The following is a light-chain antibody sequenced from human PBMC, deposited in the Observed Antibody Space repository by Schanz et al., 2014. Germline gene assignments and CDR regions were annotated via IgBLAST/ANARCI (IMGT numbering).Light chain of an antibody. V-gene: IGLV2-14*03. CDR2: DVS. CDR3: SSFVVSNTYWV. J-gene: IGLJ3*02. CDR1: RSDVGGYNY. Sequence: QSALTQPASVSGSPGQSITISCTGTRSDVGGYNYVSWYQQHPGKAPRLMISDVSDRPSGVSNRFSGSKSGNTASLTISGLQAEDEADYYCSSFVVSNTYWVFGGGTKLTVL.